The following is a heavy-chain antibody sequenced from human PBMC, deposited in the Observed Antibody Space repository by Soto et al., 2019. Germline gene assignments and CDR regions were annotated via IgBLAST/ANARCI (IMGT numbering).Heavy chain of an antibody. J-gene: IGHJ4*02. CDR2: IIGRGSYT. D-gene: IGHD3-3*01. V-gene: IGHV3-23*01. Sequence: EVQLLESGGDLIQPGGSLRLSCVASGFTFSSYAMSWVRQAPGKGLERVSAIIGRGSYTYYADSVKGRFTISRDNSKNTVYLQMNSLRAEDTAVYYCAKGNRFGEVIIPVYWGQGTLVTVSS. CDR1: GFTFSSYA. CDR3: AKGNRFGEVIIPVY.